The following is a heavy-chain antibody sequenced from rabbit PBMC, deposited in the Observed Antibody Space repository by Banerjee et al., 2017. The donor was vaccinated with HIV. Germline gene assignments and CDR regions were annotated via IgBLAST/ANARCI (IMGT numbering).Heavy chain of an antibody. CDR2: IYAGYGTGP. CDR3: ARGPPATTVEWLEL. J-gene: IGHJ5*01. Sequence: QSLEESGGDLVKPGASLTLTCKASGFSFSNKYVMCWVRQAPGKGLEWIGCIYAGYGTGPYSASWAKGRFTISKTSSTTVTLQMPSLTAADTATYFCARGPPATTVEWLELWGPGTLVTVS. V-gene: IGHV1S40*01. CDR1: GFSFSNKYV. D-gene: IGHD3-1*01.